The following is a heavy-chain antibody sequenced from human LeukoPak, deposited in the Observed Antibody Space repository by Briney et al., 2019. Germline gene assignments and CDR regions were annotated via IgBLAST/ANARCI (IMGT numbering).Heavy chain of an antibody. D-gene: IGHD5/OR15-5a*01. Sequence: PEGSLRLSCAASGFTFHTYWMTWVRQAPGKGLEWVANIKEDGSDKYYADSVRGRFAISRDNAKNSLYLQMNTLTVADTAIYYCARDHVSGYYAYWGQGTLVTVSS. J-gene: IGHJ4*02. CDR1: GFTFHTYW. V-gene: IGHV3-7*01. CDR3: ARDHVSGYYAY. CDR2: IKEDGSDK.